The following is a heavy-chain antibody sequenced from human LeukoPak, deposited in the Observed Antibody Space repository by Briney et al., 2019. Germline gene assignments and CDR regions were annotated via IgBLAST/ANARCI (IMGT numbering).Heavy chain of an antibody. Sequence: PSETLSLTCTVSGGSISSYYWSWIRQPPGKGLEWIGYIYYSGSTNYNPSLKSRVSISVDTSKNQFSLELSSVTAADTAVYYCARGLNWNYGRGYYYYGMDVWGQGTTVTVSS. CDR1: GGSISSYY. V-gene: IGHV4-59*01. CDR2: IYYSGST. J-gene: IGHJ6*02. D-gene: IGHD1-7*01. CDR3: ARGLNWNYGRGYYYYGMDV.